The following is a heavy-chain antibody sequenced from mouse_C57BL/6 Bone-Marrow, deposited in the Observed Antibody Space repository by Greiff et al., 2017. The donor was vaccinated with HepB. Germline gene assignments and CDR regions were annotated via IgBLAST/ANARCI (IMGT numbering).Heavy chain of an antibody. D-gene: IGHD1-1*01. Sequence: VKVVESGPGLVQPSQSLSITCTVSGFSLTSYGVHWVRQPPGKGLEWLGVIWSGGSTDYNAAFISRVSISKDNSKSQVFFKMNSLQADETAIYYCAINYYGSPEFAYWGQGTLVTVSA. V-gene: IGHV2-4*01. J-gene: IGHJ3*01. CDR3: AINYYGSPEFAY. CDR1: GFSLTSYG. CDR2: IWSGGST.